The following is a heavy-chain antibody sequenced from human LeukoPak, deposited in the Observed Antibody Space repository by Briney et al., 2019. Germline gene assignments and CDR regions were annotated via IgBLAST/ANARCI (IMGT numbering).Heavy chain of an antibody. D-gene: IGHD1-26*01. CDR2: ISSSSSYI. CDR1: GFTFSSYS. Sequence: GGSLRLSCAASGFTFSSYSMNWVRQAPGKGLEWVSSISSSSSYIYYADSVKGRFTISRDNAKNSLYLQMNSLRAEDTAVCYCARVGGDTDLNNWFDPWGQGTLVTVSS. V-gene: IGHV3-21*01. CDR3: ARVGGDTDLNNWFDP. J-gene: IGHJ5*02.